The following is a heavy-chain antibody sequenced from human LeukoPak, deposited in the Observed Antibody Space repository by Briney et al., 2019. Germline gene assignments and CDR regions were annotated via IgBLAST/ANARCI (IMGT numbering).Heavy chain of an antibody. CDR1: EFSVGSNY. J-gene: IGHJ4*02. CDR2: ISGSGGST. D-gene: IGHD6-13*01. CDR3: ARVLSGQLED. V-gene: IGHV3-23*01. Sequence: GGSLRLSCAASEFSVGSNYMTWVRQAPGKGLEWVSAISGSGGSTYYADSVKGRFTISRDNAKNSLYLQMNSLRAEDTAVYYCARVLSGQLEDWGQGTLVTVSS.